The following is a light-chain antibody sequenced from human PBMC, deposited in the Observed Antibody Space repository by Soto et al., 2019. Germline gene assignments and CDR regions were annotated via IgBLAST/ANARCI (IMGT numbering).Light chain of an antibody. CDR1: QSVSSSY. CDR3: QQDGSSPYT. CDR2: GAS. V-gene: IGKV3-20*01. Sequence: EIVLTQSPGTLSLSPGERATLSCRASQSVSSSYLAWYQKKPGQAPRLLIYGASSRATGIPDRISGGGSGTDVTLTISRLEPEDFAVYYCQQDGSSPYTFGQGTKLEIK. J-gene: IGKJ2*01.